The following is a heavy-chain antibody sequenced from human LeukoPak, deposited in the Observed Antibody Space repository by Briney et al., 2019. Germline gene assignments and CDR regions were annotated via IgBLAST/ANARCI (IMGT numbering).Heavy chain of an antibody. V-gene: IGHV3-30-3*01. CDR3: ASNGDSPDGY. Sequence: GGSLRLSCAASGFTFSSYAMHWVRQAPGKGLEWVAVISYDGSNKYYADSVKGRFTISRDNSKNTLYLQMNSLRAEDTAVYYCASNGDSPDGYWGQGTLVTVSS. D-gene: IGHD4-17*01. CDR2: ISYDGSNK. CDR1: GFTFSSYA. J-gene: IGHJ4*02.